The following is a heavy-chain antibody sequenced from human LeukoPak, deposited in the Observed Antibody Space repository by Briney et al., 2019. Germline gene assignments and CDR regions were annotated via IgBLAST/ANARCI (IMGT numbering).Heavy chain of an antibody. Sequence: SETLSLTCTVSGGSLTSSSYYWGWIRQPPGKGLEWIGSMYYSGSTYYNPSLKSRVTISVDTSYNQFSLRLSSVTAADTAVYYCARQGYYGSGSYPYFDYWGQGTLVTVSS. D-gene: IGHD3-10*01. J-gene: IGHJ4*02. CDR3: ARQGYYGSGSYPYFDY. V-gene: IGHV4-39*01. CDR2: MYYSGST. CDR1: GGSLTSSSYY.